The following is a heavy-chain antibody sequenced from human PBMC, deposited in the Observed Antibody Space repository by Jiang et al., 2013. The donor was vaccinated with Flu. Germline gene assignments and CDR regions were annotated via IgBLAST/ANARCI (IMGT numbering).Heavy chain of an antibody. D-gene: IGHD3-22*01. Sequence: SVKVSCKASGYTFTGYYMHWVRQAPGQGLEWMGWINPNSGGTNYAQKFQGRVTMTRDTSISTAYMELSRLRSDDTAVYYCARDRATLYDSSGYGLYYYGMDVWGQGTTVTVSS. V-gene: IGHV1-2*02. CDR1: GYTFTGYY. CDR3: ARDRATLYDSSGYGLYYYGMDV. CDR2: INPNSGGT. J-gene: IGHJ6*02.